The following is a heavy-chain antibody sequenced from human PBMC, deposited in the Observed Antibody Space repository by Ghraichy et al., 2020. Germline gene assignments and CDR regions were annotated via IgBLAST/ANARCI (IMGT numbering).Heavy chain of an antibody. J-gene: IGHJ4*02. Sequence: SQTLSLTCAISGDSVSSKSVAWNWIRQSPSRGLEWLGRTYYRSKLYSDYAVSVKSRITIYPDTSKNQLSLQLNSVTPEDTAVYYCARSPPTTVTEAFFDYWGQGTLVTVSS. V-gene: IGHV6-1*01. CDR1: GDSVSSKSVA. CDR2: TYYRSKLYS. CDR3: ARSPPTTVTEAFFDY. D-gene: IGHD4-17*01.